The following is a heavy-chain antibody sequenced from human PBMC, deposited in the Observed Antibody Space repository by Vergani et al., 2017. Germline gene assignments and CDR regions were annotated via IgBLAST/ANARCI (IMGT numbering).Heavy chain of an antibody. D-gene: IGHD4-17*01. CDR3: ARDRWGDYVPDY. J-gene: IGHJ4*02. CDR2: INSDGSSA. Sequence: EVQLVESGGGLVQPGGSLRLSCAASGFTFSSYWMHWVRHAPGKGLVWVSRINSDGSSASYADSVKGRFTISRDNAKNTLYLQMNSLRAEDTAVYYCARDRWGDYVPDYWGQGTLVTVSS. V-gene: IGHV3-74*01. CDR1: GFTFSSYW.